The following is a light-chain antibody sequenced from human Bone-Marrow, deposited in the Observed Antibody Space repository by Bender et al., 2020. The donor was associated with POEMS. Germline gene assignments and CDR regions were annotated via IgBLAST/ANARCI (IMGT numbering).Light chain of an antibody. CDR3: CSYAGRDIL. CDR1: SSDVGSYNF. J-gene: IGLJ2*01. CDR2: EGT. Sequence: QSALTQPPSASGSPGQSVTISCTGTSSDVGSYNFVSWYQQHPGNAPKLIIYEGTERPSGVSDRFSGSRSGNTASLTISGLQPEEKADYHCCSYAGRDILFGGGTKLTVL. V-gene: IGLV2-23*01.